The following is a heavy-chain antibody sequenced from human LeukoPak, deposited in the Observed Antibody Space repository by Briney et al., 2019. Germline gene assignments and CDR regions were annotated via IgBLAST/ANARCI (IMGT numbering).Heavy chain of an antibody. V-gene: IGHV1-18*01. CDR3: ARDRRYSSSWQKNWFDP. D-gene: IGHD6-13*01. CDR1: GYTFTSYG. CDR2: ISAYNGNT. J-gene: IGHJ5*02. Sequence: GASVKVSCKASGYTFTSYGISWVRQAPGQGLEWMGWISAYNGNTNYAQKLQGRVTITTDTSTSTAYMELRSPRSHDTAVYYCARDRRYSSSWQKNWFDPWGQGTLVTVSS.